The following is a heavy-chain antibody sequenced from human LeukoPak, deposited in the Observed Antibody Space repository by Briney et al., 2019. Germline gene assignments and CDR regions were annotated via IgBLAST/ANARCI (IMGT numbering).Heavy chain of an antibody. CDR2: ISWNSNSI. V-gene: IGHV3-9*01. J-gene: IGHJ6*02. Sequence: GGSLRLSCAASGFMFDDYAMHWVRQAPGKGLEWVSGISWNSNSIGYAESVKGRFTISRDNAKNSLYLQMNSLRAEDTALYYCAKSHQPAAGYYYGMDVWGQGTTVTVSS. CDR1: GFMFDDYA. CDR3: AKSHQPAAGYYYGMDV. D-gene: IGHD6-25*01.